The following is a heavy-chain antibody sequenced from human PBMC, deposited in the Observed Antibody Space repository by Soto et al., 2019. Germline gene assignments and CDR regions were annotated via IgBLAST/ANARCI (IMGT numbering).Heavy chain of an antibody. Sequence: QVQLQESGPGLVKPSQTLSLTCTVSGGSISSGGYYWSWIRQHPGKGLEWIGYIYYSGSTYYNPSLKSRVTISVDKSKNQFSLKLSSVTAADTAVYYCARGDTRVRGVIIEEYFQHWGQGTLVTVSS. CDR2: IYYSGST. V-gene: IGHV4-31*03. J-gene: IGHJ1*01. CDR1: GGSISSGGYY. CDR3: ARGDTRVRGVIIEEYFQH. D-gene: IGHD3-10*01.